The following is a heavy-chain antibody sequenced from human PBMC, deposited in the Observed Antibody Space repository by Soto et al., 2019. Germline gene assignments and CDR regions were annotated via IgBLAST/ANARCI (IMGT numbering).Heavy chain of an antibody. J-gene: IGHJ6*02. CDR2: ISVYNGKT. Sequence: QVQLVQSGAEVKKPGASVKVSCKASGYTFTSYGISWVRQAPGQGLEWMGWISVYNGKTNNAQKLQGRDTVTTTTSTSTAYMELRSLRSDDTAVYYCAATPGTTGAPVVVDVWGQGTTVTVSS. CDR1: GYTFTSYG. D-gene: IGHD1-7*01. V-gene: IGHV1-18*04. CDR3: AATPGTTGAPVVVDV.